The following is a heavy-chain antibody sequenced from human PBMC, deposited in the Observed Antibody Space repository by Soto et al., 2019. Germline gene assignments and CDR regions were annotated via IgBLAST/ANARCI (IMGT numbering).Heavy chain of an antibody. CDR1: GGPYNKYT. CDR3: ANSPLEDNYEGYGLDN. Sequence: QVQLVQSGTEVKKPGSSVTVSCKASGGPYNKYTISWVRQAPGQGLEWMGRTIPIFDKTNYAQKFQGRVTSTADNSTNTVYMDLSSLSSEDTAVYDWANSPLEDNYEGYGLDNWGQGTLVTVSS. J-gene: IGHJ4*02. D-gene: IGHD3-22*01. V-gene: IGHV1-69*02. CDR2: TIPIFDKT.